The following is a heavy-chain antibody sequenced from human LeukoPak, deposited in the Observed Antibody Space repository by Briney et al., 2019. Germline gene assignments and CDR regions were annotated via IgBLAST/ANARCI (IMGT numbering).Heavy chain of an antibody. D-gene: IGHD4-17*01. CDR1: GFTFSSYA. J-gene: IGHJ5*02. CDR3: AKDYGDSTAKDWMPLFDP. Sequence: GGSLRLSCAASGFTFSSYAMSWVRQAPGKGLEWFSAISGSGGSTYYADSVKGRFTISRDNSKNTLYLQMNSLRAEDTAVYYCAKDYGDSTAKDWMPLFDPWGQGTLVTVSS. CDR2: ISGSGGST. V-gene: IGHV3-23*01.